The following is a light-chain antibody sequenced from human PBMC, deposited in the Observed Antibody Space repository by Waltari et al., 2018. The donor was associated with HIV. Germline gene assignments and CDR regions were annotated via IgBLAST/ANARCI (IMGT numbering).Light chain of an antibody. CDR2: GEN. Sequence: SSELTQDPAVSVALGQTVRITCQGDTLRRYDATWYQQRPGQAPIIVMYGENNRPSGIPDRFSGSSSGTTASLTITGAQAEDEADYYCSSRDSSGHQIVFGTGTQVTV. CDR3: SSRDSSGHQIV. CDR1: TLRRYD. J-gene: IGLJ1*01. V-gene: IGLV3-19*01.